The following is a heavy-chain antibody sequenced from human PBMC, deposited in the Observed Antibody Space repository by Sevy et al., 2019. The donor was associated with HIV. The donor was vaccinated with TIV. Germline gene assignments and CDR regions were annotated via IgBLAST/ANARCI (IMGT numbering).Heavy chain of an antibody. D-gene: IGHD2-8*02. CDR2: LIGGGSRT. CDR3: AKRRVQSGLSGGGANYGMDV. V-gene: IGHV3-23*01. J-gene: IGHJ6*02. CDR1: GFPFSNFA. Sequence: GGSLRLSCAASGFPFSNFAMSWVRQAPGKGLEWVSTLIGGGSRTYYADSVTGRFIISRDDFRNKLYLQVNCLRAEDTAIYICAKRRVQSGLSGGGANYGMDVCGRGTTVTVSS.